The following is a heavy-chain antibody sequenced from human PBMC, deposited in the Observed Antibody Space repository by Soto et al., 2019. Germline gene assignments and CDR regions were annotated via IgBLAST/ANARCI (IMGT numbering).Heavy chain of an antibody. CDR2: IYPGDSDT. CDR3: ARHVELTYYYYYGMDV. J-gene: IGHJ6*02. D-gene: IGHD1-26*01. V-gene: IGHV5-51*01. CDR1: GYSFTSYW. Sequence: GESLKISCKGSGYSFTSYWIGWVRQMPGKGLEWMGIIYPGDSDTRYSPSFQGQVTISADKSISTAYLQWSSLKASDTAMYYCARHVELTYYYYYGMDVWGQGTTVTGSS.